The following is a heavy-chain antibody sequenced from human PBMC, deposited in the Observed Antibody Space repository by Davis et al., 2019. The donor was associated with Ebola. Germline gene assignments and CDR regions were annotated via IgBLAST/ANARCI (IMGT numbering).Heavy chain of an antibody. CDR1: GYAFRTYD. CDR3: ATSGGSSKGPFDY. Sequence: ASVKVSCKASGYAFRTYDIHWVRQAPGQGLEWMGWVNPNSGNTGLAQKFQGRFTMTRDMSISTVYMELRSLRSEDTATYYCATSGGSSKGPFDYWGQGTRVSVSS. D-gene: IGHD3-10*01. CDR2: VNPNSGNT. J-gene: IGHJ4*02. V-gene: IGHV1-8*01.